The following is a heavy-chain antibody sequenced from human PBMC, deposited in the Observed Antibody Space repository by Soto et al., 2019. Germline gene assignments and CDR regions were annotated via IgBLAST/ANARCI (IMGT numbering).Heavy chain of an antibody. V-gene: IGHV3-74*01. CDR3: ARARTGTTLLSYYYYGMDV. Sequence: GGSLRLSCAASGFTFSSYWMHWVRQAPGKGLVWVSRINSDGSSTSYADSVKGRFTISRDNAKNTLYLQMNSLRAEDTAVYYCARARTGTTLLSYYYYGMDVWGQGTTVTVSS. CDR2: INSDGSST. CDR1: GFTFSSYW. J-gene: IGHJ6*02. D-gene: IGHD1-7*01.